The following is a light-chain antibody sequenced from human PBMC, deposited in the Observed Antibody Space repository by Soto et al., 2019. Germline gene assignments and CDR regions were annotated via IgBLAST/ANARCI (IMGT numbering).Light chain of an antibody. Sequence: DIQMTQSPSSLSASVGDRVTITCQASQDISNYLHWYQQKPGKAPKLLIYDASNLETGVLSRFSGSGSGTDFTFTISSLQPEDIATYYCQQYDNLPPLFTFGPGTKVDIK. V-gene: IGKV1-33*01. CDR2: DAS. CDR3: QQYDNLPPLFT. J-gene: IGKJ3*01. CDR1: QDISNY.